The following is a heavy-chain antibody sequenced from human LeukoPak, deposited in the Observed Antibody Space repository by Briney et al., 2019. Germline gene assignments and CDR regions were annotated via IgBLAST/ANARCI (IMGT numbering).Heavy chain of an antibody. CDR2: MNPNSGNT. V-gene: IGHV1-8*01. CDR3: ARARSIGVIRDYGDYDEGDY. D-gene: IGHD4-17*01. Sequence: GASVKVSCKASGYTFTSYDINWVRQATGQGLEWMGWMNPNSGNTGYAQKFQGRVTITADKSTSTAYMELSSLRSEDTAVYYCARARSIGVIRDYGDYDEGDYWGQETLVTVSS. CDR1: GYTFTSYD. J-gene: IGHJ4*02.